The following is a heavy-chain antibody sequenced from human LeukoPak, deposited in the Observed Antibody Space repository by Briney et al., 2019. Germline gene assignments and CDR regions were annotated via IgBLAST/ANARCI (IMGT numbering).Heavy chain of an antibody. Sequence: GGSLRLSCAASGFTFNNYGMHWVRQAPGKGLEWVAVISYHGRNKHYPDSVKGRFTISRDISTDTLWLQMDSLRTEDTAVYYCAKGPLRGTAAAIDYWGQGTLVTVSS. J-gene: IGHJ4*02. CDR2: ISYHGRNK. D-gene: IGHD2-2*01. CDR1: GFTFNNYG. CDR3: AKGPLRGTAAAIDY. V-gene: IGHV3-30*18.